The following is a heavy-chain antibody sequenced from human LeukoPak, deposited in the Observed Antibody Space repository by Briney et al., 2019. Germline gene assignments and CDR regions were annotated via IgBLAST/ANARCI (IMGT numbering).Heavy chain of an antibody. Sequence: PGGSLRLSWPPATPTFANNSMSCDSQAPGKGMEWVSPISGSGGSTYYADSVMGRFTISRDNSKNTVYLQMSSLRTEETAVFYCARPMTTLTTWNGDFDYWGQGTLVSVSS. D-gene: IGHD4-17*01. CDR1: TPTFANNS. CDR2: ISGSGGST. J-gene: IGHJ4*02. CDR3: ARPMTTLTTWNGDFDY. V-gene: IGHV3-23*01.